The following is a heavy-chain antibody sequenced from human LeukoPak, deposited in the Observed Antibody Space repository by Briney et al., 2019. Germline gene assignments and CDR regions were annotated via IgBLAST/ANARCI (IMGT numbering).Heavy chain of an antibody. V-gene: IGHV3-23*01. CDR2: ISGSGGST. J-gene: IGHJ4*02. CDR3: AKDRAVAGTQAFDY. D-gene: IGHD6-19*01. Sequence: GGSLRLSCAASGFTFSSYAMSWVRQAPGKGLEWVSAISGSGGSTYYADSVKGRFTISRDNSKNTLYLQMNSLRAEDTAVYCCAKDRAVAGTQAFDYWGQGTLVTVSS. CDR1: GFTFSSYA.